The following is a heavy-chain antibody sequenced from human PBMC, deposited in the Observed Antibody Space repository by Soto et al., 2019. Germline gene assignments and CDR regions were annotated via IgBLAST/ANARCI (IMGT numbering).Heavy chain of an antibody. V-gene: IGHV3-7*03. Sequence: GGSLRLSCAASGFTFSSYWMSWVRQAPGKGLEWVANIKQDASEKYYVDYVKGRFTISRDNAKNSLYLQMNSLRAEDTAVYYCARDYRYSSSSGGAFDIWGQGTMVTVSS. CDR2: IKQDASEK. D-gene: IGHD6-6*01. CDR1: GFTFSSYW. J-gene: IGHJ3*02. CDR3: ARDYRYSSSSGGAFDI.